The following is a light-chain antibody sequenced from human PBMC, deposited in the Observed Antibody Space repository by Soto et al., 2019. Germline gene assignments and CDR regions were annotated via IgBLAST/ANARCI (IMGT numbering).Light chain of an antibody. Sequence: DIQMTQSPSTLSASVGDRVTITCRASQSISSWLAWYQQKPGKAPKLLIYDASSLESGVPSRLSGSGSGTEFPLTISSLQPDDFATYYCQQYNSYSPTYTFGQGTKLEIK. CDR2: DAS. V-gene: IGKV1-5*01. CDR1: QSISSW. J-gene: IGKJ2*01. CDR3: QQYNSYSPTYT.